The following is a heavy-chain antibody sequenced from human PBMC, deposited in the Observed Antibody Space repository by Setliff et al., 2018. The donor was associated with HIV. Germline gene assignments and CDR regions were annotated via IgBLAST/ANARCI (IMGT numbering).Heavy chain of an antibody. V-gene: IGHV4-39*07. J-gene: IGHJ6*03. Sequence: TSETLSLTCTVSGGSVSSTTYFWGWIRQAPGKGLQWIGSLYYSGSTYYNPSLKSRVTISVDTSKRQFSLNLTSVTAADTAVYYCARGPPAEDYYYYMDVWDKGTTVTVSS. CDR3: ARGPPAEDYYYYMDV. CDR1: GGSVSSTTYF. CDR2: LYYSGST.